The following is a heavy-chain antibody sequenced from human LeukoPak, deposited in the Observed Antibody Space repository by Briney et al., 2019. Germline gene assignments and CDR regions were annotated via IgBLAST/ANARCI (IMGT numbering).Heavy chain of an antibody. CDR1: GYTFTSYY. J-gene: IGHJ4*02. V-gene: IGHV1-46*01. CDR2: INPSGGST. D-gene: IGHD3-3*01. CDR3: ARWSGYYAYYFDY. Sequence: GASVKVSCKASGYTFTSYYMHWVRQAPGQGLEWMGIINPSGGSTSYAQKCQGRVTMTRDMSTSTVYMGLSSLRSEDTAVYYCARWSGYYAYYFDYWGQGTLVTVSS.